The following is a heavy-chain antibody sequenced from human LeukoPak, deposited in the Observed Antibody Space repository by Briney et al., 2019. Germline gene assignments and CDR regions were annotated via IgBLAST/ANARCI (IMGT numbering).Heavy chain of an antibody. J-gene: IGHJ4*02. CDR1: GFTFSSYG. V-gene: IGHV3-30*03. CDR3: ARGGRDGYNSRFSVYFDY. D-gene: IGHD5-24*01. CDR2: ISYDGSNK. Sequence: GGSLRLSCAASGFTFSSYGMHWVRQAPGKGLEWVAVISYDGSNKYYADSVKGRFTISRDNAKNSLYLQMNSLRAEDTAVYYCARGGRDGYNSRFSVYFDYWGQGTLVTVSS.